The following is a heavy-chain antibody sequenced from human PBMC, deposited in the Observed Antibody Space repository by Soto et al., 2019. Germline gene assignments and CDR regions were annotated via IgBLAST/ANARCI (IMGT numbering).Heavy chain of an antibody. Sequence: PSETLSLTCTVSGGSISSGGYYWSWIRQHPGKGLEWIGYIYYSGSTYYNPSLKSRVTISVDTSKNQFSLKLSSVTAADTAVYYCARGKLTFGGVIGFDPWGQGTLVTVSS. D-gene: IGHD3-16*01. J-gene: IGHJ5*02. CDR3: ARGKLTFGGVIGFDP. V-gene: IGHV4-31*03. CDR1: GGSISSGGYY. CDR2: IYYSGST.